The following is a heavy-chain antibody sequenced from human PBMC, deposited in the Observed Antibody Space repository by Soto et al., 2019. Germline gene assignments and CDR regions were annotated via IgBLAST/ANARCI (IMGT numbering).Heavy chain of an antibody. CDR3: ATRRNRVDYYYYGMDV. CDR2: IIPILGIA. J-gene: IGHJ6*02. D-gene: IGHD2-15*01. V-gene: IGHV1-69*02. Sequence: QVQLVQSGAEVKMHGSSVKVSCKASGGTFSSYTISWVRQAPGQGLEWMGRIIPILGIANYAQKFQGRVTITADKSTSTAYMELSSLRSEDTAVYYCATRRNRVDYYYYGMDVWGQGTTVTVSS. CDR1: GGTFSSYT.